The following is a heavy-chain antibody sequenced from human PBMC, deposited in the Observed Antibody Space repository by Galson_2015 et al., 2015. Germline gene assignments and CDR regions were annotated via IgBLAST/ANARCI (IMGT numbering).Heavy chain of an antibody. CDR2: SHYSGIT. D-gene: IGHD2-2*01. CDR1: TFSSYA. CDR3: ARNWDSSTLLGNAFDV. Sequence: TFSSYAMGWVRQAPGKGLEWVGNSHYSGITYYNPSLKGRVSISVDTSKNQFSLRLTSVTAADTALYFCARNWDSSTLLGNAFDVWGQGTMVTVTS. J-gene: IGHJ3*01. V-gene: IGHV4-39*01.